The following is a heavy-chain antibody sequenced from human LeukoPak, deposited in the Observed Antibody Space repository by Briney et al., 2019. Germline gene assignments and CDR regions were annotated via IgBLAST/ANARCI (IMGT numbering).Heavy chain of an antibody. CDR2: IYSGGST. D-gene: IGHD1-14*01. J-gene: IGHJ6*03. Sequence: GGSLRLSCAASGFTVSSNYMSWVRQAPGKGLEWVSVIYSGGSTYYADSVKGRFTISRDNSKNTLYLQMNSLRAEDTAVYYCARDRGIRPYYYYYMDVWGKGSTVTVSS. V-gene: IGHV3-66*02. CDR1: GFTVSSNY. CDR3: ARDRGIRPYYYYYMDV.